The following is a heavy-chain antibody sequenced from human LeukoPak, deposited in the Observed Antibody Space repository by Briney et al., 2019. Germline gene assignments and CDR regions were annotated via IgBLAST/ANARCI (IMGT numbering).Heavy chain of an antibody. CDR2: ISYDGSNK. V-gene: IGHV3-30*18. Sequence: QPGGSLRLSCAASGFTFSSYGMHWVRQAPGKGLEWVAVISYDGSNKYYADSVKGRFTISRDNSKNTLYLQMNSLRAEDTAVYYCAKDRAVGVPAARPVEWGQGTLVTVSS. J-gene: IGHJ4*02. CDR3: AKDRAVGVPAARPVE. CDR1: GFTFSSYG. D-gene: IGHD2-2*01.